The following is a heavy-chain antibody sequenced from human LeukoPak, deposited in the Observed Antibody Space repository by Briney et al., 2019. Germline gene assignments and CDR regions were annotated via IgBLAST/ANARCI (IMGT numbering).Heavy chain of an antibody. J-gene: IGHJ4*02. CDR1: GGTFSSYS. D-gene: IGHD5-12*01. V-gene: IGHV1-69*04. Sequence: GASVKVSCKASGGTFSSYSIAWVRQAPGQGLEWVGRIIPVLGIPNYAKTFQGRVTITADKSTSTAYMELSSLRSEDTAVYYCASEGDGYNDLQADYWGQGTLVTVSS. CDR3: ASEGDGYNDLQADY. CDR2: IIPVLGIP.